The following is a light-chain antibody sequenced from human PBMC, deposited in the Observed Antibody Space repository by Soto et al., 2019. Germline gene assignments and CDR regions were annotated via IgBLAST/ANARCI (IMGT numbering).Light chain of an antibody. CDR3: QQYNSYS. J-gene: IGKJ1*01. CDR1: QSVSSY. V-gene: IGKV3-11*01. CDR2: DAS. Sequence: EIVLTQSPATLSLSPGERATLSCRASQSVSSYLAWYQQKPGQAPRLLIYDASTRATGIPARFSGSGSGTEFTLTISSLQPDDFATYYCQQYNSYSFGQGTKVDIK.